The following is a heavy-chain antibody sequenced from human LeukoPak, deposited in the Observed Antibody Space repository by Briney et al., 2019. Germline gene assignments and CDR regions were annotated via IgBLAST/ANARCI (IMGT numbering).Heavy chain of an antibody. D-gene: IGHD6-13*01. CDR3: ARESGEIAAAGTYFDY. Sequence: ASVNVSCKASGGTFSSYAISWVRQAPGQGLEWMGGIIPIFGTANYAQKFQGRVTITTDESTSTAYMELSSLRSEDTAVYYCARESGEIAAAGTYFDYWGQGTLVTVSS. J-gene: IGHJ4*02. CDR1: GGTFSSYA. V-gene: IGHV1-69*05. CDR2: IIPIFGTA.